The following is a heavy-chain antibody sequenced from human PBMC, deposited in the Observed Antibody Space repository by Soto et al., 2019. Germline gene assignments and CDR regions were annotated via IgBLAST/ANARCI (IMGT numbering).Heavy chain of an antibody. V-gene: IGHV1-18*04. Sequence: QIQLVQSGAEVKKPGASVKVSCKASGYNFFDYGVSWVRQAPGQGLEWMGWVSPKSGNTDYARKVQGRVTMTTDISTSTAYVELRGLISDDTGVYYCARGRTVSSIGPLLVWGQRTLVSVSS. CDR2: VSPKSGNT. J-gene: IGHJ1*01. CDR3: ARGRTVSSIGPLLV. CDR1: GYNFFDYG. D-gene: IGHD1-1*01.